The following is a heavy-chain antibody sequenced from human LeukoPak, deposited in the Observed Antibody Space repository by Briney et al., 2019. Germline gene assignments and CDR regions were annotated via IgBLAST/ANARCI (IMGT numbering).Heavy chain of an antibody. Sequence: ASVKVSCKASGYTFTSYAIHWVRQAPGQRLEWMGWMNAGNGNTKYSQKFQDRVTITRDTSASTAYLELSSLISEDTAVYYCARDLWAPRYYFDYWGQGTPVTVSS. CDR2: MNAGNGNT. J-gene: IGHJ4*02. CDR3: ARDLWAPRYYFDY. D-gene: IGHD3-10*01. CDR1: GYTFTSYA. V-gene: IGHV1-3*01.